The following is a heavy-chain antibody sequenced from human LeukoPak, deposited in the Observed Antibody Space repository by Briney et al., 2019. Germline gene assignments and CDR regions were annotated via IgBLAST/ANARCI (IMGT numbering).Heavy chain of an antibody. J-gene: IGHJ4*02. V-gene: IGHV1-18*01. Sequence: ASVKVSCKASGYTFTSYGISWVRQAPGQGLEWMGWVSAYNGNTNYAQKLQGRVTMTTDTSTSTAYMELRSLRSDDTAVYYCASIDKRWLQLDYWGQGTLVTVSS. CDR2: VSAYNGNT. CDR1: GYTFTSYG. CDR3: ASIDKRWLQLDY. D-gene: IGHD5-24*01.